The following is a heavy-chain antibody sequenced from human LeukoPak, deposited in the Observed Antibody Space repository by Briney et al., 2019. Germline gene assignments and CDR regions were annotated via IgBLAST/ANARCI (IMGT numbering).Heavy chain of an antibody. J-gene: IGHJ4*02. CDR1: GGSISSSSYY. CDR2: IYYSRST. Sequence: SSETLSLTCTVSGGSISSSSYYWGWIRQPPGKGLEWIGSIYYSRSTYYNPSLKSRVTISVDTSKNQFSLKLTSVTAADTAVYYCARHGRRMVRGNYYFDYWGQGTLVTVSS. CDR3: ARHGRRMVRGNYYFDY. V-gene: IGHV4-39*01. D-gene: IGHD3-10*01.